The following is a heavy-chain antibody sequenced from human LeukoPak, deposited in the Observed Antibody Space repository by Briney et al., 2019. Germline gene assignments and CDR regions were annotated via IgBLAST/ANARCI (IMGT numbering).Heavy chain of an antibody. CDR2: IRSKANSYAT. CDR1: GFTFSGSA. CDR3: AMVRGSYYSY. J-gene: IGHJ4*02. D-gene: IGHD3-10*01. V-gene: IGHV3-73*01. Sequence: PGGSLRLSCAASGFTFSGSAMHWVRQASGKGLEWVGRIRSKANSYATAYAASVKGRFTISRDDSKNTAYLQMNSLKTEDTAVYHCAMVRGSYYSYWGQGTLVTVSS.